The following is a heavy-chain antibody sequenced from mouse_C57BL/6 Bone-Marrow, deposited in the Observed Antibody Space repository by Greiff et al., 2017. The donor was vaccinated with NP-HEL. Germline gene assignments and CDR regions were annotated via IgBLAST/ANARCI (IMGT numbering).Heavy chain of an antibody. V-gene: IGHV2-2*01. D-gene: IGHD1-1*01. CDR1: GFSLTSYG. J-gene: IGHJ3*01. CDR3: ARKNYYALGAWFAY. CDR2: IWRGGST. Sequence: VQLKQSGPGLVQPSQSLSITCTVSGFSLTSYGVHWVRQSPGKGLEWLGVIWRGGSTDYNAAFISRLSISKDNSKSQVFFKMNSLQADDTAIYYCARKNYYALGAWFAYWGQGTLVTVSA.